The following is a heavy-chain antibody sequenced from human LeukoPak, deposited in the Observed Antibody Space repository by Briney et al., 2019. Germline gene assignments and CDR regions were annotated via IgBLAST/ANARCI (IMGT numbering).Heavy chain of an antibody. J-gene: IGHJ3*02. CDR1: GYTFTSYG. Sequence: GASVKVSCKASGYTFTSYGISWVRQAPGQGLEWMGWISVYNGNTNYAQKLQGRVTMTTDTSTSTAYMELSSLRSEDTAVYYCAREASRIVVVVAGRRAFDIWGQGTMVTVSS. D-gene: IGHD2-15*01. CDR3: AREASRIVVVVAGRRAFDI. CDR2: ISVYNGNT. V-gene: IGHV1-18*01.